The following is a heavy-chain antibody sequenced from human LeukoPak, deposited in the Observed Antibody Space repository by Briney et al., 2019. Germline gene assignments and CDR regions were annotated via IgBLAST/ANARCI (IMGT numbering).Heavy chain of an antibody. V-gene: IGHV1-69*06. Sequence: ASVKVSCKASGGTFSSYAISWVRQAPGQGLEWMGGIIPIFGTANYAQKFQGRVTITADKSTSTAYMELSSLRSEDTAVYYCARPKGNQLNNWFDPWGQGTLVTVSS. J-gene: IGHJ5*02. CDR2: IIPIFGTA. CDR3: ARPKGNQLNNWFDP. D-gene: IGHD1-14*01. CDR1: GGTFSSYA.